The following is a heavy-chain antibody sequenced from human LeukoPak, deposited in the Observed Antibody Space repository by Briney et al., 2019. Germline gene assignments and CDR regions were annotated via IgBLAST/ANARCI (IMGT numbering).Heavy chain of an antibody. J-gene: IGHJ5*02. CDR3: ARLGEVGATTDH. Sequence: PSETLSLTCTVYGGSISSSSYYWGWLRQPPGKGLEWIGSIYYSGSTYYNPSLRSRVTISVDTSKNQFSLKLSSVTAADTAVYYCARLGEVGATTDHWGQGTLVTVSS. CDR1: GGSISSSSYY. CDR2: IYYSGST. V-gene: IGHV4-39*07. D-gene: IGHD1-26*01.